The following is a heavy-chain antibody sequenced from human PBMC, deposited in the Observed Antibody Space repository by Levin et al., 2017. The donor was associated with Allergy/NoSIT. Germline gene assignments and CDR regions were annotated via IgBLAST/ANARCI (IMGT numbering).Heavy chain of an antibody. D-gene: IGHD3-10*01. CDR1: GFTFSSYW. CDR2: IKQEGTEK. Sequence: SCAASGFTFSSYWMSWVRQAPGKGLEWVANIKQEGTEKYYVDSVKGRFTISRDNAKNSLYLQMNSLRAEDRAVYYCARGTTYYSGSGTMGGDYWGQGTLVTVSS. J-gene: IGHJ4*02. CDR3: ARGTTYYSGSGTMGGDY. V-gene: IGHV3-7*04.